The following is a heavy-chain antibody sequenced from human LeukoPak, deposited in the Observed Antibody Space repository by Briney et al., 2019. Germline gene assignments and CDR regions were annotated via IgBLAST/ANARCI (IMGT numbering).Heavy chain of an antibody. CDR3: ARAGDCGGDCYSFDY. D-gene: IGHD2-21*01. J-gene: IGHJ4*02. Sequence: SETLSLTCTVSGGSISSYYWSWIRQPPGKGLEWIGYIYYSGSTNYNPSLKSRVTISVDTSKNQFSLKLSSVTAADTAVYYCARAGDCGGDCYSFDYWGQGTLVTVSS. CDR2: IYYSGST. V-gene: IGHV4-59*01. CDR1: GGSISSYY.